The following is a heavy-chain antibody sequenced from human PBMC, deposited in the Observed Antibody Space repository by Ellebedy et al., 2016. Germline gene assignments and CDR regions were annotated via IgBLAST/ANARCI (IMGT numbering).Heavy chain of an antibody. Sequence: SETLSLXXTVSGGSISSSSSYWGWIRQPPGKGLEWIGSIYYSGSTYYNPSLKSRVTISVDTSKNQFSLKLSSVTAADTAVYYCARDLHSSGWLGPYYMDVWGKGTTVTVSS. V-gene: IGHV4-39*07. CDR1: GGSISSSSSY. D-gene: IGHD6-19*01. CDR2: IYYSGST. CDR3: ARDLHSSGWLGPYYMDV. J-gene: IGHJ6*03.